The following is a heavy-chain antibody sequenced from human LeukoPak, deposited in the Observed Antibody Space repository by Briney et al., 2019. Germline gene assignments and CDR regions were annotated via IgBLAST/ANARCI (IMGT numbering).Heavy chain of an antibody. D-gene: IGHD3-3*01. CDR1: GDSISSYY. CDR2: IHYSGAT. Sequence: PSETLSLTCTVSGDSISSYYWSWIRQPPGKGLEWIGYIHYSGATNYNPSLKSRVTMSVDTSKDQFSLKLSSVNAADTAMYYCARHRSPLESFHHWGQGTLVTVSS. V-gene: IGHV4-59*08. CDR3: ARHRSPLESFHH. J-gene: IGHJ1*01.